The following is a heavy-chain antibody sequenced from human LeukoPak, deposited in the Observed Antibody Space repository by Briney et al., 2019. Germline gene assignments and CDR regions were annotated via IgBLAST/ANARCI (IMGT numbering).Heavy chain of an antibody. V-gene: IGHV1-2*02. CDR1: GYTFTGYY. CDR2: INPNSGGT. CDR3: ARDRGLLWFGEFSFDP. Sequence: GASVTVSCKASGYTFTGYYMHWVRQAPGQGLEWMGWINPNSGGTNYAQKFQGRVTMTRDTSISTAYMELSRLRSDDTAVYYCARDRGLLWFGEFSFDPWGQGTLVTVSS. J-gene: IGHJ5*02. D-gene: IGHD3-10*01.